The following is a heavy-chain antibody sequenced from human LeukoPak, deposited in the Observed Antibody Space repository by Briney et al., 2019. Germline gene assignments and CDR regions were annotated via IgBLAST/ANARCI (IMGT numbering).Heavy chain of an antibody. J-gene: IGHJ4*02. Sequence: GESLKISCRGSGYSFTTYWIGWVRQMPGKGLEWMGIIYPGDSDTRYSPSFQGQVTMSADKSINTTYLQWSSLKASDTAMYYCARRQGCSSTSCPPDSWGQGTLVTVSS. CDR3: ARRQGCSSTSCPPDS. V-gene: IGHV5-51*01. D-gene: IGHD2-2*01. CDR2: IYPGDSDT. CDR1: GYSFTTYW.